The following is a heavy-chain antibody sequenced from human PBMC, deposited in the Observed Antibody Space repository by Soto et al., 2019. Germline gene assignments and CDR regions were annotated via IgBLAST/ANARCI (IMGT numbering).Heavy chain of an antibody. CDR1: VFTFTSDA. CDR3: ATDDRKGTTKCFDP. V-gene: IGHV3-23*01. J-gene: IGHJ5*02. D-gene: IGHD1-1*01. Sequence: SLRLSCAASVFTFTSDAMSWVRQSRGKGLDGASAISGSGGSTYYADSVKGRFTISRDNSQNTLYLQMNRLRAEDTDVYYRATDDRKGTTKCFDPWGQGTLVTPSS. CDR2: ISGSGGST.